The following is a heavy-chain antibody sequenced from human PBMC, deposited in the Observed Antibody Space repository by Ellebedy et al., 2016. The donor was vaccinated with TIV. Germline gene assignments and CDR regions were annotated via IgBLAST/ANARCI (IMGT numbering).Heavy chain of an antibody. CDR1: GFTFSSYS. D-gene: IGHD6-13*01. Sequence: GESLKISXAGSGFTFSSYSMNWVRQAPGKGLEWVSSISSSSSYIYYADSVKGRFTISRDNAKNSLYLQMNSLRAEDTAVYYCARYGIAAGYGMDVWGQGTTVTVSS. V-gene: IGHV3-21*01. CDR2: ISSSSSYI. CDR3: ARYGIAAGYGMDV. J-gene: IGHJ6*02.